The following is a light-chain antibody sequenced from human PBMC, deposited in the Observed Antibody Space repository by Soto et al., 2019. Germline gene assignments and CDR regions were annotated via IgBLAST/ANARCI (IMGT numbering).Light chain of an antibody. CDR2: DAS. J-gene: IGKJ1*01. Sequence: IQMTQTPSTLSASFGDSVTITCXTSQSISSWLAWYQQKPGKAPKLLIYDASSLESGVPSRFSGSGSGTEFTLTISRLEPEDFAVYYCQQYGNSPWT. CDR1: QSISSW. CDR3: QQYGNSPWT. V-gene: IGKV1-5*01.